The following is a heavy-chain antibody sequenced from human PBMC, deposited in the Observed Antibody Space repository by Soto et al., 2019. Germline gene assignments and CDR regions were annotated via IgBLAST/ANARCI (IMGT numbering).Heavy chain of an antibody. CDR1: GGSIRSGGYS. V-gene: IGHV4-30-2*01. CDR2: MYHRGST. J-gene: IGHJ4*02. CDR3: ARGKTTVTALDY. Sequence: QLQLQESGSGLVKPSQTLSLTCAVSGGSIRSGGYSWSWIRQPPGKGLEWIRYMYHRGSTYYNPSLKRRVTISVDRSTNQFSLKLSSVTAADTAVYYCARGKTTVTALDYWGQGTLVTVSS. D-gene: IGHD4-17*01.